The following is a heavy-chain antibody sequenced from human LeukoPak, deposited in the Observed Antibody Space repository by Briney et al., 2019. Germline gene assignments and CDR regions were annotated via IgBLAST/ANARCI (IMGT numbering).Heavy chain of an antibody. Sequence: SETLSLTCTVSGDSISSSTSYWAWIRQPPGKGLEWIGSIYYSGSTYFNPSLKSRVTISVDTSKNHFSLKLSSVTAADTAVYYCARGLYNWNYSDYWGQGTLLTVSS. J-gene: IGHJ4*02. CDR2: IYYSGST. V-gene: IGHV4-39*02. CDR3: ARGLYNWNYSDY. D-gene: IGHD1-20*01. CDR1: GDSISSSTSY.